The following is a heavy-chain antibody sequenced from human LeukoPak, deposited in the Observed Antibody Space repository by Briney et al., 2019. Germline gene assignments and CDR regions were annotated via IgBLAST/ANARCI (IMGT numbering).Heavy chain of an antibody. V-gene: IGHV1-69*13. CDR3: ARETRNYDSSGYSEFDY. CDR1: GGTFSSYA. Sequence: ASVKVSCKASGGTFSSYAISWVRQAPGQGLEWMGGIIPIFGTANYAQKFQGRVTITADESTSTAYMELSSLGSEDTAVYYCARETRNYDSSGYSEFDYWGQGTLVTVSS. J-gene: IGHJ4*02. CDR2: IIPIFGTA. D-gene: IGHD3-22*01.